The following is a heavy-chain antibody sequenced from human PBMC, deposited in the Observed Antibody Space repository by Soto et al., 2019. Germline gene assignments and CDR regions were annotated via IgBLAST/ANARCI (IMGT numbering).Heavy chain of an antibody. CDR1: GDAFHSYT. V-gene: IGHV1-69*02. D-gene: IGHD5-12*01. J-gene: IGHJ2*01. CDR2: IIPILRMT. CDR3: ARPKNDSSAYDGFYYFDL. Sequence: QVQLVESGAEVKKPGSSVKVSCKISGDAFHSYTLSWVRQVPGQGLEWMGRIIPILRMTNYAQRFQGRVTITADESTSTTYLELTRLRSEDTAVYYCARPKNDSSAYDGFYYFDLWGRGTLVTVSS.